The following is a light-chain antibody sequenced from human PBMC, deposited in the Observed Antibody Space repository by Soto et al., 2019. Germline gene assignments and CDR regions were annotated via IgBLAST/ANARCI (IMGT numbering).Light chain of an antibody. CDR3: QQYYSSPYT. CDR2: WAS. J-gene: IGKJ2*01. V-gene: IGKV4-1*01. CDR1: QSVSYNSKNY. Sequence: DIVMTQSPDSLAVSLGERATINCKSSQSVSYNSKNYLAWYQQKPGQPPKLLIYWASTREYGVPDRFSGSGSGTDFTLTISSLQAEDVAVYYCQQYYSSPYTFGQGTKLEIK.